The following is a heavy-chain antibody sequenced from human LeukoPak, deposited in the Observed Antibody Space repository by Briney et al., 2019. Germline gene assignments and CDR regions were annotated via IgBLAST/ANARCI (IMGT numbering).Heavy chain of an antibody. CDR3: ARVAVAGTSNYYYYGMDV. J-gene: IGHJ6*02. D-gene: IGHD6-19*01. Sequence: GGSLRLSCAASGFIFSSYGMHWVRQAPGKGLEWVAVIWYDGSNKYYADSVKGRFTISRDNSKNTLYLQMNSLRAEDTAVYYCARVAVAGTSNYYYYGMDVWGQGTTVTVSS. CDR1: GFIFSSYG. V-gene: IGHV3-33*01. CDR2: IWYDGSNK.